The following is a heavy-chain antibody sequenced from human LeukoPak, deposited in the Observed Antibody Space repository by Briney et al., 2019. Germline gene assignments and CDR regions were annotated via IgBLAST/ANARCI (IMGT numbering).Heavy chain of an antibody. CDR2: ISYDGSNK. J-gene: IGHJ6*02. D-gene: IGHD3-10*01. CDR1: GFTFSSYA. Sequence: PGGSLRLSCAASGFTFSSYAMHWVRQAPGKGLEWVAVISYDGSNKYYADSVKGRFTISRDNSKNTLYLQMNSLRVEDTAVYYCAKNVAGVVRGRPYGMEVWGQGTTVTVSS. V-gene: IGHV3-30*07. CDR3: AKNVAGVVRGRPYGMEV.